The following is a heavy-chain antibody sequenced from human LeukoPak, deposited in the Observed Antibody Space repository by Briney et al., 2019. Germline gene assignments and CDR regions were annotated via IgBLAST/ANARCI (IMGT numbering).Heavy chain of an antibody. CDR3: ARDRYSGSYPLDY. J-gene: IGHJ4*02. CDR1: GFTFSNYY. CDR2: ISSSGSTI. V-gene: IGHV3-11*01. Sequence: PGGSLRLSCAASGFTFSNYYMSWIRQAPGKGLEWVSYISSSGSTIYYADSVKGRFTISRDNAKNSLYLQMNSLRAEDTAVYYCARDRYSGSYPLDYWGQGTLVTVSS. D-gene: IGHD1-26*01.